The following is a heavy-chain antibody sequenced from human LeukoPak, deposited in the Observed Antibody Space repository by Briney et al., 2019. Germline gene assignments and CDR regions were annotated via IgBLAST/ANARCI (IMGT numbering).Heavy chain of an antibody. CDR1: GFTFSCCA. J-gene: IGHJ5*02. V-gene: IGHV3-30*04. CDR2: MSYDGSNK. CDR3: AREVNGWFDP. Sequence: PGRSLRLSCAASGFTFSCCAMHWVRQAPGKGLEWVAVMSYDGSNKFHADSVKGRFTISRDNSKNTLYLQMNSLRPEDTAVYYCAREVNGWFDPWGQGTLVTVSS.